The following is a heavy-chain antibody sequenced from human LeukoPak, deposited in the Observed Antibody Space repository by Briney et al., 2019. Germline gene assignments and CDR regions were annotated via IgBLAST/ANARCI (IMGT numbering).Heavy chain of an antibody. D-gene: IGHD3-16*02. J-gene: IGHJ5*02. Sequence: TGGSLRLSCAASGFSLSAYWMTWVRQAPGKGLEWVANINRDGSQKNHVDSVKGRFTISRDNAENSLFLQMNSLRAEDTAVYYCASQGVMITFGGVIPSAWGQGTLVTVSS. CDR1: GFSLSAYW. CDR2: INRDGSQK. V-gene: IGHV3-7*01. CDR3: ASQGVMITFGGVIPSA.